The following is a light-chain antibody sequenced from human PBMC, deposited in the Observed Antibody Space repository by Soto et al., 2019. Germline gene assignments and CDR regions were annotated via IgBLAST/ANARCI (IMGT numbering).Light chain of an antibody. V-gene: IGLV2-14*01. CDR1: SIDVGGYNY. J-gene: IGLJ1*01. CDR2: DVS. Sequence: QSVLTQPASVSGSPGQSITTSCTGTSIDVGGYNYVSWYQQRPGKAPKLMIYDVSDRPSGVSNRLSGSKSGNTASLTISGLQAEDEADYYCSSYTSGFYVFGTGTKVTVL. CDR3: SSYTSGFYV.